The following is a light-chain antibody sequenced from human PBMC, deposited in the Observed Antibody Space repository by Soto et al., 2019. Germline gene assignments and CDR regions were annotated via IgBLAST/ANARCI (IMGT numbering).Light chain of an antibody. CDR1: SSDVGGYNY. CDR2: EVS. J-gene: IGLJ1*01. Sequence: QSVLTQPASVSGSPGQSITISCTGTSSDVGGYNYVSWYQQHPGKAPNLMIYEVSNRPSGVSNRFSGSKSGNTASLTISGLQAEDEADYYCSSYTSSSTSVFGTGTKVTVL. CDR3: SSYTSSSTSV. V-gene: IGLV2-14*01.